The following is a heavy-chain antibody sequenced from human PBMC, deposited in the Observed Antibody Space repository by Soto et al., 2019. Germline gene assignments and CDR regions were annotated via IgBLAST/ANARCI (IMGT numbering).Heavy chain of an antibody. CDR1: GGSFGGYS. D-gene: IGHD4-17*01. CDR3: ARGRSFGDVAH. Sequence: QVQLQQWGAGLLKPSETLSLTCAVFGGSFGGYSWTWIRQPPGGGLEWIGEITPSGNPNYNPSLTSRVAIAVDKSRNQFSLNLTSVTAANTSIYYCARGRSFGDVAHWGQGTMVIVSS. CDR2: ITPSGNP. J-gene: IGHJ4*01. V-gene: IGHV4-34*02.